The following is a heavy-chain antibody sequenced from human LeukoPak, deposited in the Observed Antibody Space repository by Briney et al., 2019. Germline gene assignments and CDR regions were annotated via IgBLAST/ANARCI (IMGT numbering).Heavy chain of an antibody. CDR2: ISGGGSST. CDR3: AKVLGDY. Sequence: PGGSLRLSCAASGFTFTSYSMNWVRQAPGKGLEWVSTISGGGSSTYYADSVKGRFTISRDNSKNTLYLQMNSLRAEDTAVYYCAKVLGDYWGQGTLVTVSS. J-gene: IGHJ4*02. V-gene: IGHV3-23*01. CDR1: GFTFTSYS.